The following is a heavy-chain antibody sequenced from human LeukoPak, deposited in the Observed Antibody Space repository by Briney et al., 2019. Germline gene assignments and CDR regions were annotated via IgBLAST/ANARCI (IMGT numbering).Heavy chain of an antibody. CDR1: GFTLSSYA. V-gene: IGHV3-23*01. D-gene: IGHD2-8*01. CDR3: AKDTPRSPLYGYFDY. CDR2: ISGSGGST. J-gene: IGHJ4*02. Sequence: PGGSLRLSCAASGFTLSSYAMSWVRQAPGKGLERVSAISGSGGSTYYADSVKGRFTISRDNSKNTLYLQMNSLRAEDTAVYYCAKDTPRSPLYGYFDYWGQGTLVTVSS.